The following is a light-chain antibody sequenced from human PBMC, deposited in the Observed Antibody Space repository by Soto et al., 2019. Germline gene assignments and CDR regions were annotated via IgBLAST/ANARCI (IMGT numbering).Light chain of an antibody. CDR2: DVS. CDR3: QQRSNWPLT. Sequence: LKQSPATLSLSPGQRATLSCRASPTTRSYLAWYQQKPGQAPRLLIYDVSNRSTGVPARFSGSGSETDFSLTISSLEPEDFAVYYCQQRSNWPLTFGGGTKVDIK. J-gene: IGKJ4*01. CDR1: PTTRSY. V-gene: IGKV3-11*01.